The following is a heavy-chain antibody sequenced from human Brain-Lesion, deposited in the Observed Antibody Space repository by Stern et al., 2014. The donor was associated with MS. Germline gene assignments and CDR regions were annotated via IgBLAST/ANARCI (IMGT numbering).Heavy chain of an antibody. CDR1: GGSISSGSDY. V-gene: IGHV4-61*02. Sequence: VQLVESGPGLVKTSQTLSLTCTVSGGSISSGSDYWSWLRQPVGKGLEGLGRIPPSGSAFYPPSLKSRVTISTDTSMNQFSLELNSATAADTAIYYCASGYRIFDYWGQGILVTVSS. J-gene: IGHJ4*02. CDR3: ASGYRIFDY. CDR2: IPPSGSA. D-gene: IGHD5-18*01.